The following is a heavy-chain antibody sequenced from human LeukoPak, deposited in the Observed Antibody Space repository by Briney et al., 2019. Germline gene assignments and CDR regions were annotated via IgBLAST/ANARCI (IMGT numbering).Heavy chain of an antibody. CDR3: ARHIFRRITMIVVANDAFDI. J-gene: IGHJ3*02. V-gene: IGHV4-39*07. CDR2: IYYSGST. Sequence: EASETLSLTCTVSGGSISSSSYYWGWIRQPPGKGLESIGSIYYSGSTYYNPSLKSRVTISVDTSKNQFSLKLSSVTAADTAVYYCARHIFRRITMIVVANDAFDIWGQGTMVTVSS. D-gene: IGHD3-22*01. CDR1: GGSISSSSYY.